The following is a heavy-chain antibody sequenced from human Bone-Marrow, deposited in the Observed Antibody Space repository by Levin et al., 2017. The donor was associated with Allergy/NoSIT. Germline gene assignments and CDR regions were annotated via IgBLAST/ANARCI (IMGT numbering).Heavy chain of an antibody. V-gene: IGHV3-30*18. Sequence: LSLPCAASGFTFSSYGMHWVRQAPGKGLEWVAVISFDGSNKYYADSVKGRFTISRDNSKNTLYLQMNSLRVEDTAVYYCAQDAFAVTGTRADYWGQGTLVTVSS. CDR1: GFTFSSYG. CDR3: AQDAFAVTGTRADY. D-gene: IGHD6-19*01. J-gene: IGHJ4*02. CDR2: ISFDGSNK.